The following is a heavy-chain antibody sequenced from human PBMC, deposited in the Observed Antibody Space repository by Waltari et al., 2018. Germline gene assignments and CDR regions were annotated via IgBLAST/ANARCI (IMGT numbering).Heavy chain of an antibody. CDR1: GFTFSSYE. J-gene: IGHJ6*02. V-gene: IGHV3-48*03. D-gene: IGHD2-15*01. CDR3: ASSYCSGGSCYFPFYYYYGMDV. CDR2: ISSSGSTI. Sequence: EVQLVESGGGLVQPGGSLRLSCAASGFTFSSYEMNWVRQAPGKGLEWVSYISSSGSTIFYSYSGKGRFTISRDNAKNSLYLQMNSLRAEDTAVYYCASSYCSGGSCYFPFYYYYGMDVWGQGTTVTVSS.